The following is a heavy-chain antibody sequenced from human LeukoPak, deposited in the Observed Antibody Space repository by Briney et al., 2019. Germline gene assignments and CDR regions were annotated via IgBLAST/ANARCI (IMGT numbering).Heavy chain of an antibody. J-gene: IGHJ3*02. CDR1: GFTFSSYE. CDR3: ARDSPRLDFWSGYDAFDI. D-gene: IGHD3-3*01. Sequence: PGGSLRLSCAASGFTFSSYEMNWVRQAPGKGLEWVSYISSSSSTIYYADSVKGRFTISRDNAKNSLYLQMNSLRAEDTAVYYCARDSPRLDFWSGYDAFDIWGQGTMVTVSS. V-gene: IGHV3-48*01. CDR2: ISSSSSTI.